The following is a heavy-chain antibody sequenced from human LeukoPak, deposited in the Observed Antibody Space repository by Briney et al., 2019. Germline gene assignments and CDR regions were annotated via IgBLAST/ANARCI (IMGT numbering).Heavy chain of an antibody. CDR1: GGTFSSYA. CDR2: INPSSGST. Sequence: ASVKVSCKASGGTFSSYAISWVRQAPGQGLEWMGIINPSSGSTTYAQMFQGRVAVTRDTSTSTVYMELSSLRSDDTAVYYCARTFSTSSAHFDYWGQGTLVTVSS. CDR3: ARTFSTSSAHFDY. J-gene: IGHJ4*02. V-gene: IGHV1-46*01. D-gene: IGHD6-13*01.